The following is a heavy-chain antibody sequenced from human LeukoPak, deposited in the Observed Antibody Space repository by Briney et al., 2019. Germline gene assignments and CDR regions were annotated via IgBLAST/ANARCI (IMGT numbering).Heavy chain of an antibody. V-gene: IGHV3-23*01. J-gene: IGHJ1*01. D-gene: IGHD3-9*01. CDR1: GFTFSSYA. Sequence: RSGGSLRLSCAASGFTFSSYAMSWVRQAPGKGLEWVSAISGSGGSTYYADSVKGRFTISRDNSKNTLYLQMNSLRAEDTAVYYCAKDRAFLTGYYSGEVVTALYFQHWGQGTLVTVSS. CDR2: ISGSGGST. CDR3: AKDRAFLTGYYSGEVVTALYFQH.